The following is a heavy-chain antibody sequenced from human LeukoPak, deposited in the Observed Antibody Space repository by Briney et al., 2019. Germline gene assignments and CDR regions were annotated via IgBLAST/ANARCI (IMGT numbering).Heavy chain of an antibody. CDR1: GFTFSTFN. V-gene: IGHV3-48*02. CDR2: ISSSSTVI. D-gene: IGHD6-19*01. CDR3: ARDSEIAVLDF. Sequence: GGSLRLSCAASGFTFSTFNMNWVRQAPGKGLEWTSYISSSSTVIYYADSVKGRFTISRDNAKNSLYLQMNSLRDDDTAVYYCARDSEIAVLDFWGQGTLVTVSS. J-gene: IGHJ4*02.